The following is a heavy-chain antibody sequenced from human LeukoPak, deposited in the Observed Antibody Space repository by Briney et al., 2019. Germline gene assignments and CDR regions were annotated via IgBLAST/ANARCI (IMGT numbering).Heavy chain of an antibody. CDR3: ARDRLRITMVRGVIGGMDV. J-gene: IGHJ6*02. V-gene: IGHV1-8*01. CDR2: MNPNSGNT. Sequence: GASVKVSCKASGYTFTSYDINWVRQATGQGLEWMGWMNPNSGNTGYAQKFQGRVTMTRNTSISTAYMELSSLRSEDTAVYYCARDRLRITMVRGVIGGMDVWGQGTTVTVSS. D-gene: IGHD3-10*01. CDR1: GYTFTSYD.